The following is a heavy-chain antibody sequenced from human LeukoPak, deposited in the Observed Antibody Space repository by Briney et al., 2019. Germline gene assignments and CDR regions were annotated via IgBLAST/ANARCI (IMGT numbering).Heavy chain of an antibody. CDR3: ARLYSTGCYGGPDY. D-gene: IGHD6-19*01. CDR2: IRYDGSNK. Sequence: GGSLRLSCAASGFTFSSYGMHWVRQAPGKGLEWVAFIRYDGSNKYYADSVKGRFTISRDNTENSLYLQMSSLRAEDTAVYYCARLYSTGCYGGPDYWGQGTLVAVSS. CDR1: GFTFSSYG. J-gene: IGHJ4*02. V-gene: IGHV3-30*02.